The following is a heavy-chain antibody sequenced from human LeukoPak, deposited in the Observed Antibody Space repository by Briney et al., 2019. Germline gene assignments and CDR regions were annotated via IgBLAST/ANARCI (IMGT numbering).Heavy chain of an antibody. Sequence: ASVKVSCKASGYTFTSYGISWARQAPGQGLEWMGWINPNSGGTNYAQSFQGRVTMTRDTSISTAYMELSRLRSDDTAVYYCARESMTVAATDYWGQGTLVTVSS. J-gene: IGHJ4*02. D-gene: IGHD6-19*01. CDR3: ARESMTVAATDY. V-gene: IGHV1-2*02. CDR2: INPNSGGT. CDR1: GYTFTSYG.